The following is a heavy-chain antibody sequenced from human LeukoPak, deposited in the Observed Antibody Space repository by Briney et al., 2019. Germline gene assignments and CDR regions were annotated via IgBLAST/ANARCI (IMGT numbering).Heavy chain of an antibody. D-gene: IGHD3-10*01. CDR3: ARGLPYDSGRFDY. J-gene: IGHJ4*02. CDR2: IYYSGST. V-gene: IGHV4-59*01. Sequence: SETLSLTCTVSGGSISSYYWSWIRQPPGKGLEWIGYIYYSGSTNYNPSLKSRVTISVDTSKNQFSLKLSSVTAADTAVYYCARGLPYDSGRFDYWGQGTLVTVSS. CDR1: GGSISSYY.